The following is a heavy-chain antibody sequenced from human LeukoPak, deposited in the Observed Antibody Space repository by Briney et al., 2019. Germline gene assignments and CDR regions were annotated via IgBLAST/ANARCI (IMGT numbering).Heavy chain of an antibody. V-gene: IGHV3-53*01. J-gene: IGHJ6*02. CDR2: LYSGGST. CDR3: ARDRQEGSSWYYYYFGMDV. CDR1: GFTVSSNY. Sequence: PGGSLRLSCAASGFTVSSNYMSWVRQAPGKGLGWVSVLYSGGSTYYADSVKGRFTISRDNSKNTLYLQMNSLRAEDTAVYYCARDRQEGSSWYYYYFGMDVWGQGTTVTVSS. D-gene: IGHD6-13*01.